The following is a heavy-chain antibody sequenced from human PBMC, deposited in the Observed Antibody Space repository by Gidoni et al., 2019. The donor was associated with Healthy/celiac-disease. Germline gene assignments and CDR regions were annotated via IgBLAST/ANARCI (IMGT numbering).Heavy chain of an antibody. D-gene: IGHD3-10*01. CDR2: IRSKAYGGTT. CDR3: TRDRGSGFGELCGY. Sequence: EVQLVESGGGLVQPGRSLRLSCTASGFTFGDYAMSWFRQAPGKGLEWVGFIRSKAYGGTTEYAASVKGRFTISRDDSKSIAYLQMNSLKTEDTAVYYCTRDRGSGFGELCGYWGQGTLVTVSS. V-gene: IGHV3-49*03. J-gene: IGHJ4*02. CDR1: GFTFGDYA.